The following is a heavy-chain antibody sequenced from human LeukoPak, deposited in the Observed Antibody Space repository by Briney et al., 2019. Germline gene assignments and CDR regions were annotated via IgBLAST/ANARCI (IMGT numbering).Heavy chain of an antibody. CDR2: ISYSSRAT. Sequence: PGGSLRLSCAASGFTFSSYNMNWVRQAPGKGLEWVSSISYSSRATYYADSVKGRFTISGDNVKNSLYLQMDSLRAEDTAVYYCARAYCSSTSCFGWGQGTLVTVSS. J-gene: IGHJ4*02. CDR3: ARAYCSSTSCFG. D-gene: IGHD2-2*01. CDR1: GFTFSSYN. V-gene: IGHV3-48*01.